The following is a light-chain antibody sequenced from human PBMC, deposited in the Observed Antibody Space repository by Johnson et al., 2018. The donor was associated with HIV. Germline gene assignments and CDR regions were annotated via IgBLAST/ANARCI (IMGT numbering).Light chain of an antibody. J-gene: IGLJ1*01. CDR1: SSNIGNSY. CDR3: GTWDSSLISNV. CDR2: KNN. Sequence: QSVLTQPPSVSAAPGQKVTISCSGSSSNIGNSYISWYQQLPGTAPKLLIYKNNKRPSGIPDRFSGSKSGTSATLGITGLQTGDEADYYCGTWDSSLISNVFGPGTKVTVL. V-gene: IGLV1-51*02.